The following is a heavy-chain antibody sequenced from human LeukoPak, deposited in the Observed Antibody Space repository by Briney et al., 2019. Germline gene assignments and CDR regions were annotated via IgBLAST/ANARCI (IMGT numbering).Heavy chain of an antibody. V-gene: IGHV3-30*18. J-gene: IGHJ4*02. Sequence: GGSLRLSCAASGFTFSSYGMHWVRQAPGKGLEWVAVISYDGSNKYYADSVKGRFTISRDNSKNTLYLQMNSLRAEDTAVYYCAKDMWRFGGVMAGGTDYWGQGTLVTVSS. CDR1: GFTFSSYG. D-gene: IGHD3-16*01. CDR3: AKDMWRFGGVMAGGTDY. CDR2: ISYDGSNK.